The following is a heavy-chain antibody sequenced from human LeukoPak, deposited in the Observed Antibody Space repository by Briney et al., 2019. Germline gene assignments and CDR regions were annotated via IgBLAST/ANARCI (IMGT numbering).Heavy chain of an antibody. CDR3: TTSVSEGDEDGILTGFNY. CDR1: GYIFTTSA. V-gene: IGHV1-3*01. CDR2: INAGNGNT. J-gene: IGHJ4*02. D-gene: IGHD3-9*01. Sequence: ASVKVSCKASGYIFTTSAIYWVRQAPGQRPQWMGWINAGNGNTKYSQKFQDRVSLTRDTSASAAYMELSRLTPEDTAVYYCTTSVSEGDEDGILTGFNYWGQGTLVTVSS.